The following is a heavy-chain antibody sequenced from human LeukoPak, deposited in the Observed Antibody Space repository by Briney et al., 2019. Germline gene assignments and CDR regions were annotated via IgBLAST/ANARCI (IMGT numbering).Heavy chain of an antibody. CDR1: GFTFSSYW. D-gene: IGHD2-21*02. J-gene: IGHJ6*03. CDR2: IKQDGSEE. V-gene: IGHV3-7*01. Sequence: GGSLRLSCAASGFTFSSYWMSWVRQAPGKGLEWVANIKQDGSEEYYVDSVKGRFTISRDNAKNSLYLQMNSLRAEDTAVYYCARGDPENYYYYYMDVWGKGTTVTVSS. CDR3: ARGDPENYYYYYMDV.